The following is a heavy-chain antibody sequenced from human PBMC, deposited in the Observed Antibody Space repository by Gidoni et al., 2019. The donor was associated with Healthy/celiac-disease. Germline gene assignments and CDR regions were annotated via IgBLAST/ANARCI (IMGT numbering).Heavy chain of an antibody. J-gene: IGHJ6*02. CDR1: GYTFTSYG. CDR3: AREDWNYIYYYYGMDV. D-gene: IGHD1-7*01. V-gene: IGHV1-18*04. CDR2: SSAYNGNT. Sequence: QVQLVQSGAEVKKPGASVKVSCKASGYTFTSYGISWVRQAPGQGLEWMGWSSAYNGNTNYAQKLQGRVTMTTDTSTSTAYMELRSLRSDDTAVYYCAREDWNYIYYYYGMDVWGQGTTVTVSS.